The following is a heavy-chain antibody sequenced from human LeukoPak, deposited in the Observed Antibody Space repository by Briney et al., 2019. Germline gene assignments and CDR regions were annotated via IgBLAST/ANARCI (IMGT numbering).Heavy chain of an antibody. CDR1: GYTLTELS. CDR3: ATEGKYDFWSGYYRYYGMDV. Sequence: ASVKVSCKVSGYTLTELSMHWVRQAPGKGLEWMGGFDPEDGETIYAQKFQGRVTMTEDTSTDTAYMELSSLRSEDTAVYYCATEGKYDFWSGYYRYYGMDVWGQGTTVTVSS. D-gene: IGHD3-3*01. V-gene: IGHV1-24*01. CDR2: FDPEDGET. J-gene: IGHJ6*02.